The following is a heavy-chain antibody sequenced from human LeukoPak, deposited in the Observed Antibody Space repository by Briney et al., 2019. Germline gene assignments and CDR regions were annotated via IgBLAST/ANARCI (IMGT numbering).Heavy chain of an antibody. Sequence: KAGGSLRLSCAASGFTFSSYSMNWVRQAPGKGLEWVSSISGSSSYIYYADSVKGRFTISRDNAKNSLYLQMNSLRAEDTAVYYCARASPLALGYCSSTSCYGFDYWGQGTLVTVSS. D-gene: IGHD2-2*01. CDR3: ARASPLALGYCSSTSCYGFDY. CDR2: ISGSSSYI. CDR1: GFTFSSYS. V-gene: IGHV3-21*01. J-gene: IGHJ4*02.